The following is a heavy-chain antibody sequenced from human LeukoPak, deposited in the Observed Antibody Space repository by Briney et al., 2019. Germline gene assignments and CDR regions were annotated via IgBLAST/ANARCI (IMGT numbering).Heavy chain of an antibody. CDR1: GGSISSYF. V-gene: IGHV4-59*01. Sequence: SETLSLTCTVSGGSISSYFWSSIRQPPRKGLAFLGYIYFSWSNNYHPSLKALLTISVDTPKNQFSVNVSCVTAADTAEYYCARGLRWQIDYWGQGTLVTVSS. D-gene: IGHD4-23*01. CDR2: IYFSWSN. J-gene: IGHJ4*02. CDR3: ARGLRWQIDY.